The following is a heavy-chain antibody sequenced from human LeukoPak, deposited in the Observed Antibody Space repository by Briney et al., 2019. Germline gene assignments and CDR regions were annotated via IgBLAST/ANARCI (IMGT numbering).Heavy chain of an antibody. CDR2: VSVDGVAK. Sequence: GGSLRLSCDLRFSGHGMHWVRQAPGKGLDWLAVVSVDGVAKFYSDSVRGRFAIFRDTSRNTVFLQLSGLKTEDTAVYYCAKEGRWGSWYFAYWGQGALVTVSS. CDR1: RFSGHG. J-gene: IGHJ4*02. CDR3: AKEGRWGSWYFAY. V-gene: IGHV3-30*18. D-gene: IGHD3-16*01.